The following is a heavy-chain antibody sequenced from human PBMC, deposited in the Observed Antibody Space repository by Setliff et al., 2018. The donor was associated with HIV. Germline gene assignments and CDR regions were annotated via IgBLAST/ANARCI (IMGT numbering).Heavy chain of an antibody. D-gene: IGHD3-22*01. V-gene: IGHV4-59*11. J-gene: IGHJ1*01. Sequence: LSLTCTVSGGSISSHYWSWIRQPPGKGLEWIGSIYYNGITNYNPSLKSRVTVSVDTSKNQFSLKLSSVTAADTAVYYCARAGYYGSTSYWEYFQHWGQGTLVTVAS. CDR2: IYYNGIT. CDR3: ARAGYYGSTSYWEYFQH. CDR1: GGSISSHY.